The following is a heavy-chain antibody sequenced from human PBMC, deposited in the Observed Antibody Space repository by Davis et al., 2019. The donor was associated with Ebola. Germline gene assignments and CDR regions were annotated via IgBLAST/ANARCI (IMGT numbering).Heavy chain of an antibody. Sequence: GESLKISCAASGFTFSSYAMHWVRQAPGKGLEWVSAISGSGGNTYYADSAKGRFTISRDNSKNTLNLQMNSLRADDTAVYYCAKALGFFPKYGMDVWGQGTTVTVS. D-gene: IGHD3-3*01. CDR3: AKALGFFPKYGMDV. V-gene: IGHV3-23*01. CDR2: ISGSGGNT. CDR1: GFTFSSYA. J-gene: IGHJ6*02.